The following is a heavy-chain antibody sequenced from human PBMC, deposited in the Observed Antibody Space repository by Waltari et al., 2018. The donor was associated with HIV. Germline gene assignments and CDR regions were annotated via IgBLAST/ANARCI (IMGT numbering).Heavy chain of an antibody. J-gene: IGHJ6*02. CDR2: IYHSGRT. V-gene: IGHV4-38-2*02. CDR1: DYSISSGYY. CDR3: ARERGGYDILTGYWEVDV. D-gene: IGHD3-9*01. Sequence: QVQLQESGPGLVKPSETLSLTCAVSDYSISSGYYWGWIRQPPGRGLEWIGCIYHSGRTFYNPSLKSRVTISVDTSKNQFSLKLSSVTAADTAVYYCARERGGYDILTGYWEVDVWGQGTTVTVSS.